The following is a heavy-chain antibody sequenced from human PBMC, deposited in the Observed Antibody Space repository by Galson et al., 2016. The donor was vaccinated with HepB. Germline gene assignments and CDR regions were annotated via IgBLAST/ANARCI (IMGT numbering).Heavy chain of an antibody. V-gene: IGHV1-3*01. CDR1: GSTFNTYG. CDR2: INGGNANT. D-gene: IGHD3-16*02. CDR3: ANLIGDSGSYRDN. J-gene: IGHJ4*02. Sequence: SVKVSCKASGSTFNTYGMDWVRQAPGQRLEWMGWINGGNANTRYSQKFQGRITITRDTSASTAYMELSSLRFEDTAVYYCANLIGDSGSYRDNWGQGSLVTVSS.